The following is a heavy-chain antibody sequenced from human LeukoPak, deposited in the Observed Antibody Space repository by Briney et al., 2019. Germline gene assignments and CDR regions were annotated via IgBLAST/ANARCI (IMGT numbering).Heavy chain of an antibody. CDR2: ISTYNSNT. J-gene: IGHJ5*02. V-gene: IGHV1-18*01. CDR3: ARDNSVRDEAWWFNP. CDR1: GYTFTSYG. Sequence: ASVKVSCKASGYTFTSYGISWVRQAPGQGLEWMAWISTYNSNTNYAQKLQGRVTMTTDTSTSTAYMELRSLRSDDTAVYYCARDNSVRDEAWWFNPWGQGTLVTVSS. D-gene: IGHD5-24*01.